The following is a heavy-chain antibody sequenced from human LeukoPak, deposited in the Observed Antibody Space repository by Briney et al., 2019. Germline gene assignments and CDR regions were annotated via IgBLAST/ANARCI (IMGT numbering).Heavy chain of an antibody. CDR2: IYPGDSDT. J-gene: IGHJ4*02. V-gene: IGHV5-51*01. CDR3: ARSKDYDFWSGYDSYFDY. D-gene: IGHD3-3*01. CDR1: GYSFTSYW. Sequence: GGSLKISCKGSGYSFTSYWIGWVRPMPGKGLEWMGIIYPGDSDTRYSPSFQGQVTISADKSICTAYLQWSSLKASDTAMYYCARSKDYDFWSGYDSYFDYWGQGTLVTVSS.